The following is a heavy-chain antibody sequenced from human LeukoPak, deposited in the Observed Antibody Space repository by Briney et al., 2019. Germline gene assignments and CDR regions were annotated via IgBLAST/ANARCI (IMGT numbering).Heavy chain of an antibody. J-gene: IGHJ4*02. D-gene: IGHD6-13*01. Sequence: PGGSLRLSCAASGFTFSNYGMNWVRQAPGKGLEFVSVISGGGGDTYYADSVKGRFTISRDNAKNTLYLQMNSLRAEDTAVYYCASIAAAGDFDYWGQGTLVTVSS. V-gene: IGHV3-23*01. CDR1: GFTFSNYG. CDR3: ASIAAAGDFDY. CDR2: ISGGGGDT.